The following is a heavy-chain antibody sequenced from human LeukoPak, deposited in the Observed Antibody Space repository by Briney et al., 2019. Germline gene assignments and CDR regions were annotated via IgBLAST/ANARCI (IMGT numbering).Heavy chain of an antibody. V-gene: IGHV4-59*08. CDR2: IYYSGST. D-gene: IGHD1-26*01. CDR3: ARHVGLGSSTSRFDY. J-gene: IGHJ4*02. CDR1: GGSFSGHY. Sequence: PSETLSLTCAVYGGSFSGHYWSWIRQPPGKGLEWIGYIYYSGSTNYNPSLKSRVTMSVDTSKNQFSLKLSSVTAADTALYYCARHVGLGSSTSRFDYWGQGTLVTVSS.